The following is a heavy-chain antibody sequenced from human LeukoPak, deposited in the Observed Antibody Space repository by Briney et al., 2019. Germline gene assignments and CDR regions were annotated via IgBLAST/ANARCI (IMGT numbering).Heavy chain of an antibody. CDR1: EFSFSTYW. J-gene: IGHJ6*03. D-gene: IGHD3-10*01. V-gene: IGHV3-7*01. CDR2: IKEDGTEK. Sequence: GRSLRLSCAASEFSFSTYWMSWVSQDPGKGLEWAANIKEDGTEKYYVGSVKGRFTISRDNAKKSLYLQMNSLRDDDTAVYFCARSPAGDAWPPAYYMDVWGKGTTVTVSS. CDR3: ARSPAGDAWPPAYYMDV.